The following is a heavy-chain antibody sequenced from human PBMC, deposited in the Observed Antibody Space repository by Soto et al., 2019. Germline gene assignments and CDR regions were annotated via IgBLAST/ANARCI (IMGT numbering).Heavy chain of an antibody. CDR2: VYYSGST. V-gene: IGHV4-59*01. D-gene: IGHD6-13*01. CDR1: GDSISPYY. Sequence: PSETLSLTCTVSGDSISPYYWSWIRQPPGKGLEWIGYVYYSGSTNYNPSLKSRVTISVDTSKNQFSLKLSSVTAADTAVYYCASWGGIASPAYDGSLAPYDYWGQGTLVTVSS. J-gene: IGHJ4*02. CDR3: ASWGGIASPAYDGSLAPYDY.